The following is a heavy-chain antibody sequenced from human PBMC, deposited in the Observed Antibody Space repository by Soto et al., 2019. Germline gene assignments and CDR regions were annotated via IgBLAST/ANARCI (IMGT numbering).Heavy chain of an antibody. CDR2: IIPILGIA. Sequence: ASVKVSCKASGGTFSSYTISWVRQAPGQGLEWMGRIIPILGIANYAQKFQGRVTITADKSTSTAYMELSSLRSEDTAVYYCASGNRNIVATGGRNYFDYWGQGTLVTVSS. D-gene: IGHD5-12*01. CDR3: ASGNRNIVATGGRNYFDY. CDR1: GGTFSSYT. V-gene: IGHV1-69*02. J-gene: IGHJ4*02.